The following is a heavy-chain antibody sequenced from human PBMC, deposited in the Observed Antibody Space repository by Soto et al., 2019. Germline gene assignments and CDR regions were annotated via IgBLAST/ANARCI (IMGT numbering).Heavy chain of an antibody. D-gene: IGHD4-17*01. CDR3: AHRGYGDYPRDNWFDP. CDR1: GFSRSSAGAG. J-gene: IGHJ5*02. V-gene: IGHV2-5*01. CDR2: VYWNDDN. Sequence: QINLKESGPTRVKPTQTLTPTSTFSGFSRSSAGAGVGCIRQPPGKGLDGLALVYWNDDNRYSHSLKSRLTIAQDTAKSQVVLLMTNMDPVDTATYYCAHRGYGDYPRDNWFDPWGQGDLVTVSS.